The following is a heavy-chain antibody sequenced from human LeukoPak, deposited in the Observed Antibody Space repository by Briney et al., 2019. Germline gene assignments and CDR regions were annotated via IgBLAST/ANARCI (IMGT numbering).Heavy chain of an antibody. V-gene: IGHV3-7*01. CDR3: ARDGGYFTYNY. CDR2: IKEDGTEK. CDR1: GFIFSSYW. Sequence: GGSLRLSCAASGFIFSSYWMTWLRQAPGKGLEWVANIKEDGTEKYYVDSVKGRFTISRDNAENSLYLQMNSLRAEDTALYYCARDGGYFTYNYWGQGALVTVSS. J-gene: IGHJ4*02. D-gene: IGHD3-16*01.